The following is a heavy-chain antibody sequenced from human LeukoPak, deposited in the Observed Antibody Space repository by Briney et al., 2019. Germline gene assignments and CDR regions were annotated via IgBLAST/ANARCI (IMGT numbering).Heavy chain of an antibody. CDR2: ISAYNGNT. Sequence: ASVKVSCKASGYTFTSYGISWVRQAPGQGLEWMGWISAYNGNTNYAQKLQGRVTMATDTSTSTAYMELRSLRSDDTAVYYCARDGYEYQLLWVYDAFDIWGQGTMVTVSS. J-gene: IGHJ3*02. CDR1: GYTFTSYG. CDR3: ARDGYEYQLLWVYDAFDI. D-gene: IGHD2-2*01. V-gene: IGHV1-18*04.